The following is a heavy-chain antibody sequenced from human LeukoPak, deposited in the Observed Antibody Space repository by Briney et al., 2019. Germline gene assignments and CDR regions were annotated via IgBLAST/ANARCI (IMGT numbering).Heavy chain of an antibody. CDR1: GYTFTGYY. D-gene: IGHD3-22*01. V-gene: IGHV1-2*02. Sequence: ASVKVSCKASGYTFTGYYMYWVRQAPGQGLEWMGWINPNSGGTNYAQKFQDRVTLTRDTSISTAYMELSRLRSDDTAVYYCARERLYYYDSSGTADDAFDIWGQGTMVTVSS. J-gene: IGHJ3*02. CDR3: ARERLYYYDSSGTADDAFDI. CDR2: INPNSGGT.